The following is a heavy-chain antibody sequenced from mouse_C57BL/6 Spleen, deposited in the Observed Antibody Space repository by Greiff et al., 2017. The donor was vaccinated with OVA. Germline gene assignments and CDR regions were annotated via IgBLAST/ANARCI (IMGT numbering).Heavy chain of an antibody. Sequence: VQLQLSGPELVKPGASVKISCKASGYAFSSSWMNWVKQRPGKGLEWIGRIYPGDGDTNYNGKFKGKATLTADKSSSTAYMQLSSLTSEDSAVYVCARGASTTPYAMDYWGQGTSVTVSS. V-gene: IGHV1-82*01. CDR1: GYAFSSSW. D-gene: IGHD1-1*01. CDR3: ARGASTTPYAMDY. J-gene: IGHJ4*01. CDR2: IYPGDGDT.